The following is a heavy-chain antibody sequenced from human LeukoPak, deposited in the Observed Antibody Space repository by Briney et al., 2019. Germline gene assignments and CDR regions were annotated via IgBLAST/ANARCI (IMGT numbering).Heavy chain of an antibody. CDR1: GFTFSNYW. V-gene: IGHV3-7*01. Sequence: PGGSLRLSCEASGFTFSNYWMSWVRQAPGRGLEWVANIKEDGSMTQYADSVRGRFTISRDYAKSSVFLQMSGLKAEDSAVYYCARDERARYYIYWGQGTLVTVSS. CDR2: IKEDGSMT. D-gene: IGHD1-26*01. CDR3: ARDERARYYIY. J-gene: IGHJ4*02.